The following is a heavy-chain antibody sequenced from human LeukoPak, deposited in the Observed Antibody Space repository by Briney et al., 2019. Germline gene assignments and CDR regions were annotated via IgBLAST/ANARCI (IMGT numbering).Heavy chain of an antibody. D-gene: IGHD3-3*01. CDR3: ANLGTQTYYDFWSAAYWFDP. J-gene: IGHJ5*02. CDR1: GFTFSSYA. CDR2: ISGSGGST. V-gene: IGHV3-23*01. Sequence: GGSLRLSCAASGFTFSSYAMSWVRQAPGKGLEWVSAISGSGGSTYYADSVKGRFTISRDNSKNTLYLQMNSLRAEDTAVYYCANLGTQTYYDFWSAAYWFDPWGQGTLVTVSS.